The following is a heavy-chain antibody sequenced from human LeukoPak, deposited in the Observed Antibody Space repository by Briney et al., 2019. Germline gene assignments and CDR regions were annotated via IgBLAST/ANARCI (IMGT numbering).Heavy chain of an antibody. D-gene: IGHD3-3*01. CDR2: ISSRSSTI. J-gene: IGHJ3*02. Sequence: QTGGSLRLSCAASGYTFSSYSMNWVRQAPGKGLEWVSYISSRSSTIYYADSVKGRFTISRDNAKNSLYLQMNSLRAEDTAVYYCARGSKSGDFRSGYYTVDAFDIWGQGTMVTASS. CDR1: GYTFSSYS. CDR3: ARGSKSGDFRSGYYTVDAFDI. V-gene: IGHV3-48*01.